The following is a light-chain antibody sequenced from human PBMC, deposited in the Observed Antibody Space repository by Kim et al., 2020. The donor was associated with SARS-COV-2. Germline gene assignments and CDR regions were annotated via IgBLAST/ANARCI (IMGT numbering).Light chain of an antibody. CDR1: SSDVGGYNY. CDR3: SSYAGSNNLV. V-gene: IGLV2-8*01. CDR2: EVS. Sequence: GRADTIPCTRTSSDVGGYNYVSWYQQHPGNAPTRMIYEVSRRPSGVPDRFSGSKSGNTASLTVSGLQAEDEADYYCSSYAGSNNLVFGGGTQLTVL. J-gene: IGLJ2*01.